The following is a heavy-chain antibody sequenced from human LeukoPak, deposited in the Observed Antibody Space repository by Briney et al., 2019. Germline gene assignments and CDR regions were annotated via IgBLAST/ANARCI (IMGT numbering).Heavy chain of an antibody. D-gene: IGHD6-13*01. Sequence: GGSLRLSCAASGFTFSSYAMHWVRQAPGKGLEWVAVISYDGSNKYYADSVKGRFTISRDNSKNTLYLQMNSLRAEDAAVYYCATTLQLDGYFDYWGQGTLVTVSS. CDR2: ISYDGSNK. J-gene: IGHJ4*02. CDR1: GFTFSSYA. CDR3: ATTLQLDGYFDY. V-gene: IGHV3-30-3*01.